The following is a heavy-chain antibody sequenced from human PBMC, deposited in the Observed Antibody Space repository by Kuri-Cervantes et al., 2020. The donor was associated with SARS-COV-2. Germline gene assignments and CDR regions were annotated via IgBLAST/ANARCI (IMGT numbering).Heavy chain of an antibody. J-gene: IGHJ6*03. CDR1: GFTFSSYG. CDR3: AREGTHLSSYYYMDV. D-gene: IGHD2/OR15-2a*01. CDR2: IRYDGSNK. Sequence: GESLKISCAASGFTFSSYGMHWVRQAPGKGLEWVAFIRYDGSNKYYADSVKGRFAISRDNSKNTLYLQMSSLRAEDTAVYYCAREGTHLSSYYYMDVWGKGTTVTVSS. V-gene: IGHV3-30*02.